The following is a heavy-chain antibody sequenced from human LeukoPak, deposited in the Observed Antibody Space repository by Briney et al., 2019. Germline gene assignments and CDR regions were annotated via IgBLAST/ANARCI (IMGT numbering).Heavy chain of an antibody. Sequence: GGSLRLSCAASGFTFDDYAMHWVRQAPGKGLEWVSGISWNSGSIGYADSVKGRFTISRGNAKNSLYLQMNSLRAEDTALYYCAKDLYYYDSSGSDYWGQGTLVTVSS. CDR3: AKDLYYYDSSGSDY. J-gene: IGHJ4*02. V-gene: IGHV3-9*01. D-gene: IGHD3-22*01. CDR1: GFTFDDYA. CDR2: ISWNSGSI.